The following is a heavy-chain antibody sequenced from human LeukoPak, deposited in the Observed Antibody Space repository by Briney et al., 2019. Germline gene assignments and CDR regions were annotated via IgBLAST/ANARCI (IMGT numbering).Heavy chain of an antibody. Sequence: QPGGSLRLSCAASGFTFSNFAMSWVRQAPGKGLEWVSAISGSGGSTYYADSVKGRFTISRDNSKNTLYLQMNSLRAEDTAVYYCAKDEDYYDSSGYLNWFDPWGQGTLVTVSS. CDR1: GFTFSNFA. J-gene: IGHJ5*02. V-gene: IGHV3-23*01. CDR2: ISGSGGST. D-gene: IGHD3-22*01. CDR3: AKDEDYYDSSGYLNWFDP.